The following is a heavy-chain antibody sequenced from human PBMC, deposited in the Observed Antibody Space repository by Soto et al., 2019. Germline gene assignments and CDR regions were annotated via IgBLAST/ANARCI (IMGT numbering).Heavy chain of an antibody. CDR1: GFTFSDHY. Sequence: PVGSLRLSCAASGFTFSDHYMSWVRQAPGRGLEWISYSSNSGTFARYATSVKGRFSISRDNANNSLYLEMNSLRVEDTAVYYCARSGDNFNVLDYWGQGTPGTVSS. J-gene: IGHJ4*02. CDR2: SSNSGTFA. CDR3: ARSGDNFNVLDY. D-gene: IGHD1-1*01. V-gene: IGHV3-11*06.